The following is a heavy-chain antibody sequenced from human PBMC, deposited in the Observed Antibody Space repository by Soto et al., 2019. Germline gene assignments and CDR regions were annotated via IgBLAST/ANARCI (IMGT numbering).Heavy chain of an antibody. CDR2: VSDPGTTT. Sequence: GGSLRLSCAASGFTFGSYAMSWVGQGPGKGLEWVSVVSDPGTTTYYADSVRGRFTISRDNSNNMVYLQMNSVRADDTAVYYCAKRDQAHSSMSPLSSATFWGQGTLVTVS. D-gene: IGHD6-13*01. CDR1: GFTFGSYA. CDR3: AKRDQAHSSMSPLSSATF. V-gene: IGHV3-23*01. J-gene: IGHJ4*02.